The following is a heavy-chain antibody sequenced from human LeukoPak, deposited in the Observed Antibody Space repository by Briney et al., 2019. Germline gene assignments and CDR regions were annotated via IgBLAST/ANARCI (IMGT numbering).Heavy chain of an antibody. CDR3: ATLIGDTGYYYYYMDV. Sequence: AGGTLTLSCVVSGFTFSDYAMHWVRQAPGKGLEWVATINGTASYTNYADSVKGRFTISRHNSENALYLQMSSLRVEDTAVYYCATLIGDTGYYYYYMDVWGKGTTVTVSS. CDR1: GFTFSDYA. D-gene: IGHD3-22*01. V-gene: IGHV3-23*05. J-gene: IGHJ6*03. CDR2: INGTASYT.